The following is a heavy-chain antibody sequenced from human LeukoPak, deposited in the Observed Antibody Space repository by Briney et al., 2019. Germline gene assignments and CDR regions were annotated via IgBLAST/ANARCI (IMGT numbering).Heavy chain of an antibody. CDR3: ARARKELRFLEWLVAYYFDY. CDR2: MNPNSGNT. D-gene: IGHD3-3*01. J-gene: IGHJ4*02. V-gene: IGHV1-8*01. CDR1: GYTFTSYD. Sequence: ASVKVSCNASGYTFTSYDINWVRQATGQGLEWMGSMNPNSGNTGYAQKFQGRVTMTRNTSISTAYMELSSLRSEDTAVYYCARARKELRFLEWLVAYYFDYWGQGTLVTVSS.